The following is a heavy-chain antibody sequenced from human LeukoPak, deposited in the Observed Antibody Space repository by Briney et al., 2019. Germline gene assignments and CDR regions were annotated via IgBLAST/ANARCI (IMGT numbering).Heavy chain of an antibody. Sequence: ASVKVSCKASGYTFTSYGISWVRQAPGQGLEWMGIINPSGGSTSYAQKFQGRVTMTRDMSTSTVYMELSSLRAEDTAVYYCAREVRELRDGNWFDPWGQGTLVTVSS. CDR2: INPSGGST. CDR1: GYTFTSYG. CDR3: AREVRELRDGNWFDP. V-gene: IGHV1-46*01. J-gene: IGHJ5*02. D-gene: IGHD1-26*01.